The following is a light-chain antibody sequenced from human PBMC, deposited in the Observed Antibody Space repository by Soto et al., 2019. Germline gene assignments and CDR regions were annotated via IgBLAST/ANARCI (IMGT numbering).Light chain of an antibody. CDR3: SSYAASDSVV. CDR1: SSDVGTYKY. Sequence: QSALTQPPSASGSPGQSVTISCAGTSSDVGTYKYVSWYQQYPDNAPKLILYEVSKRPSGVPDRFSGSKSGNTASLTVSGLQAEDEADYYCSSYAASDSVVFGGGTQLTVL. V-gene: IGLV2-8*01. J-gene: IGLJ2*01. CDR2: EVS.